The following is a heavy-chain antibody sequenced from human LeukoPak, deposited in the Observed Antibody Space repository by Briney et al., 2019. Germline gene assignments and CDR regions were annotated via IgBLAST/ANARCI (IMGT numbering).Heavy chain of an antibody. Sequence: SETLSLTCAVSGGSFSLYYWSWIRQPPGRGLEWIGEINHSGSTNYNPPLKSRATISVDTSKNQISLKLNSVTAADVAVYYCARGNHYGDFFDYWGQGTLVTVSS. J-gene: IGHJ4*02. V-gene: IGHV4-34*01. CDR2: INHSGST. CDR3: ARGNHYGDFFDY. D-gene: IGHD4-17*01. CDR1: GGSFSLYY.